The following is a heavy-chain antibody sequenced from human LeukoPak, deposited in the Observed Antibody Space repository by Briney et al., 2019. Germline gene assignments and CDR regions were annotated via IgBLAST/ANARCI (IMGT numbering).Heavy chain of an antibody. V-gene: IGHV1-69*04. J-gene: IGHJ5*02. D-gene: IGHD3-10*01. Sequence: GASVKVSCKASGGTFSTSAISWVRQAPGQGLEWMGRIIPILGISNHAQNFQGRVTITADKSTSTAYMELSSLRSEDTAVNYCARDPRRDSGRPTNWLDPWGQGTLVTVSS. CDR2: IIPILGIS. CDR3: ARDPRRDSGRPTNWLDP. CDR1: GGTFSTSA.